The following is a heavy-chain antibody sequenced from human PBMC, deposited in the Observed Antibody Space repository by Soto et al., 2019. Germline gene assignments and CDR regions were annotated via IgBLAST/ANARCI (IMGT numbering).Heavy chain of an antibody. V-gene: IGHV3-64D*06. D-gene: IGHD3-22*01. CDR1: GFTFSSYA. J-gene: IGHJ4*02. CDR3: VKDPYYYDSSGYY. CDR2: ISSNGGST. Sequence: GGSLRLSCSASGFTFSSYAMHWVRQAPGKGLEYVSAISSNGGSTYYADSVKGRFTISRDNSKNTLYLQMSILRAEDTAVYYCVKDPYYYDSSGYYWGQGTLVTVSS.